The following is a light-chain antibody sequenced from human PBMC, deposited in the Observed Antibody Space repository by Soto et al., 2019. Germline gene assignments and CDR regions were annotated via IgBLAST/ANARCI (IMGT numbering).Light chain of an antibody. CDR3: QQTYRSPYT. J-gene: IGKJ2*01. CDR1: QNIRKY. CDR2: GGS. V-gene: IGKV1-39*01. Sequence: DIQMTQSRSPLSASVGDRVTISCRASQNIRKYLNWYQQQPGQAPTLLLYGGSNLQSGVPSRFTGAGDETNFTLAITGLQPGDLATYYCQQTYRSPYTFGQGTKVEMK.